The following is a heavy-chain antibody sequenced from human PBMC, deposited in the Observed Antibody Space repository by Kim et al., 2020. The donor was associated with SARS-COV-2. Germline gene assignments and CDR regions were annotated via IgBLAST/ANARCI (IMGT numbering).Heavy chain of an antibody. D-gene: IGHD3-10*01. CDR3: ARGGARKLLWFGELLESLKRDDFHYYGMDV. Sequence: GGSLRLSCAASGFTFDDYGMSWVRQAPGKGLEWVSGINWNGGSTGYADSVKGRFTISRDNAKNSLYLQMNSLRAEDTALYYCARGGARKLLWFGELLESLKRDDFHYYGMDVWGQGTTVTVSS. CDR2: INWNGGST. CDR1: GFTFDDYG. V-gene: IGHV3-20*04. J-gene: IGHJ6*02.